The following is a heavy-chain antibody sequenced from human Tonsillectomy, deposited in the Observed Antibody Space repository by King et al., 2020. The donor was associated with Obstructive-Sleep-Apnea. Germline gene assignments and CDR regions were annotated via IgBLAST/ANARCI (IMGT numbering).Heavy chain of an antibody. CDR1: GGSFSGYY. D-gene: IGHD3-9*01. V-gene: IGHV4-34*01. J-gene: IGHJ4*02. Sequence: VQLQQWGAGLLKPSETLSLTCAVYGGSFSGYYWSWILQLPGKGLEWIGEIYHSGSTNYNSSLKSRVTMSVDTSMNQFSLKLTSVTAADTAVYYCAGTLRYFDWFDYWGQGTLVTVSS. CDR3: AGTLRYFDWFDY. CDR2: IYHSGST.